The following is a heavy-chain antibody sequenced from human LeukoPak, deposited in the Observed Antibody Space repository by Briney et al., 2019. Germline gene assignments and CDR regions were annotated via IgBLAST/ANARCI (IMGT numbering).Heavy chain of an antibody. CDR1: GDSISSGDGY. Sequence: PSETLSLTCTVSGDSISSGDGYWGWIRQPPGKGLEWIGTIYYSGGPHYTPSLKSRLTMSVDTSKNQFSLTLNSVTASDTAVYNCARYNPRQGWFDPWGQGTLVIVSS. CDR2: IYYSGGP. D-gene: IGHD5-24*01. J-gene: IGHJ5*02. V-gene: IGHV4-39*01. CDR3: ARYNPRQGWFDP.